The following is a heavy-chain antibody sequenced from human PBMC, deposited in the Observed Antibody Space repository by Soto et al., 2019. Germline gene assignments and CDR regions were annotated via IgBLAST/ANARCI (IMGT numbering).Heavy chain of an antibody. D-gene: IGHD3-22*01. CDR2: ISSSSSYI. CDR1: GFTFSSYS. Sequence: GGSLRLSCAASGFTFSSYSMNWVRQAPGKGLEWVSSISSSSSYIYYADSVKGRFTISRDNAKNSLYLQMNSLRAEDTAVYYCARDQSLYYDSSGYYLHDYWGQGTLVTVSS. J-gene: IGHJ4*02. V-gene: IGHV3-21*01. CDR3: ARDQSLYYDSSGYYLHDY.